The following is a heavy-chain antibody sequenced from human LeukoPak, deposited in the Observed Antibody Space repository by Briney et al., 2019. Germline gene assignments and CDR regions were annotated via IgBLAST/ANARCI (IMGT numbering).Heavy chain of an antibody. V-gene: IGHV1-2*02. CDR3: ARDRCPTGVCYFHS. CDR1: GYTFTDYY. Sequence: VASVKVSCKASGYTFTDYYIHWVRQAPGQGLDWVGWINPKNGDTNYAREFQGRVTMTKDTSTDTAYMDLTRLTSDDTANYYCARDRCPTGVCYFHSWGPGTLVIVSS. CDR2: INPKNGDT. D-gene: IGHD2-8*01. J-gene: IGHJ4*02.